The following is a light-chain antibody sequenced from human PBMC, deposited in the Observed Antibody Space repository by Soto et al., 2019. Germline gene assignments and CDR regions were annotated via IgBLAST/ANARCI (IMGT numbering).Light chain of an antibody. CDR1: RSVSSSD. J-gene: IGKJ1*01. CDR2: AAS. V-gene: IGKV3-20*01. Sequence: EIVLTQSPGTLSLSPGERATLSCRASRSVSSSDLAWYQQKPGQAPRLLIYAASSRATGIPDRFSGGGSGPDVTLTISRLEPEDFAVYYCHQYGISPRTFGQGTKVEIK. CDR3: HQYGISPRT.